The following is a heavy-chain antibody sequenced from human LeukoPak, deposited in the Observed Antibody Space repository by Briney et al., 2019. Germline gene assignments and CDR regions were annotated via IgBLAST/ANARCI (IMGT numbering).Heavy chain of an antibody. D-gene: IGHD5-24*01. CDR1: GFTFNNYY. CDR3: ARSVDVDY. CDR2: ISSSSTI. Sequence: GGSLRLSCAASGFTFNNYYMSWVRQAPGKGLECVSCISSSSTIYYADSVKGRFTISRDKAKNSLYLQMNALRAEDTAVYYCARSVDVDYWGQGILVTVSP. J-gene: IGHJ4*02. V-gene: IGHV3-69-1*01.